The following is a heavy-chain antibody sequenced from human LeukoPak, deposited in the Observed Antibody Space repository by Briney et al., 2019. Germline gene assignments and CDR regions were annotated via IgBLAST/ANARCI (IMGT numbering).Heavy chain of an antibody. CDR3: ATWGGTGYDSSGYYDY. Sequence: GSSVKVSCKASGGTFSSYAISWVRQAPGQGLEWMGGIIPIFGTANYAQKFQGRVTITTDESTSTAYTELSSLRSEDTAVYYCATWGGTGYDSSGYYDYWGQGTLVTVSS. CDR1: GGTFSSYA. J-gene: IGHJ4*02. CDR2: IIPIFGTA. D-gene: IGHD3-22*01. V-gene: IGHV1-69*05.